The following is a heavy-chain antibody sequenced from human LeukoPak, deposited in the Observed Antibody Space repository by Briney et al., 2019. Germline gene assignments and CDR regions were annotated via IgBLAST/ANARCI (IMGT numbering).Heavy chain of an antibody. CDR2: FSSSSTTI. D-gene: IGHD3-16*01. Sequence: GGSLRLSCAASGFTFSSYGMNWVRQAPGKGLEWVSYFSSSSTTIYYADSVKGRFTISRDNAKNSLYLQMTGLRAEDTAVYYCAKEGEFGSRCTQGYFDSWAQEPWS. V-gene: IGHV3-48*01. CDR3: AKEGEFGSRCTQGYFDS. J-gene: IGHJ4*01. CDR1: GFTFSSYG.